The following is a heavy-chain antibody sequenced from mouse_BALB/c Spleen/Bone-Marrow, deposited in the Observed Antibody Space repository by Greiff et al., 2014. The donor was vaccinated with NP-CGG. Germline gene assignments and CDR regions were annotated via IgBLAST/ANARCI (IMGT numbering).Heavy chain of an antibody. J-gene: IGHJ3*01. CDR2: IDPAKGNT. CDR1: GFNIKDSY. D-gene: IGHD2-1*01. CDR3: ARNYPFAY. Sequence: VQLKDSGAGLVKPGASVKLSCTASGFNIKDSYLHWVGQRPEQGLDWIGRIDPAKGNTNYDLKFQGKATITADTSSNTAYLQLSSLTSEDTAVYFCARNYPFAYWGQGTLVTVSA. V-gene: IGHV14-3*02.